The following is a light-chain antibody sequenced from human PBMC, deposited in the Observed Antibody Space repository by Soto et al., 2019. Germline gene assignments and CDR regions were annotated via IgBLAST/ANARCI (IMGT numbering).Light chain of an antibody. V-gene: IGKV3-11*01. CDR3: QQRSNWPPWT. J-gene: IGKJ1*01. CDR2: DAS. Sequence: EIVLTQSPATLSLSPGERATLSCRASQSVSSYLAWYQQKPGQAPRLLIYDASNRATGITARFSGSGSGTDFTLTISSLEPEDFAVYYGQQRSNWPPWTFGQGTKVEIK. CDR1: QSVSSY.